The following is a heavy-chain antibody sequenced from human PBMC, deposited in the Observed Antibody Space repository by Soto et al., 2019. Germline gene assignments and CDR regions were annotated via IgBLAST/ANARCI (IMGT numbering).Heavy chain of an antibody. V-gene: IGHV1-3*01. CDR1: GYTFTSYA. CDR3: ARDHRSNWKYGMDV. J-gene: IGHJ6*02. D-gene: IGHD1-1*01. Sequence: QVQLVQSGAEVKKPGASVKVSCKASGYTFTSYAMHWVRQAPGQRLEWMGWINAGNGNTKYSQKFQGRVTITRDTSASTAYMELSSLRSEDTAVYYCARDHRSNWKYGMDVWGQGTTVTVSS. CDR2: INAGNGNT.